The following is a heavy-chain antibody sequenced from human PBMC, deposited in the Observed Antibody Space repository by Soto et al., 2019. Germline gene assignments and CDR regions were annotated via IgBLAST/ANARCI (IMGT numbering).Heavy chain of an antibody. CDR3: ARYFGDYSGNWFDP. Sequence: EVQLVESGGGLVQPGGSLRLSCAASGFIFSNYDMHWVRQVTGKGLEWVSSIGVGVDTYYAGSVKGRFTISRENAKNSFYLQMNSLRAEDTAVYYCARYFGDYSGNWFDPWGQGTLVTVSS. CDR2: IGVGVDT. V-gene: IGHV3-13*01. J-gene: IGHJ5*02. CDR1: GFIFSNYD. D-gene: IGHD4-17*01.